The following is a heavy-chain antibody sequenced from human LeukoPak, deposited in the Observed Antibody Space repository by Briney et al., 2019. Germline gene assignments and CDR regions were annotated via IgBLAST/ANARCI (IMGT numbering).Heavy chain of an antibody. Sequence: ASAKVSCKASGYTLTAYYMHWLRQAPGQGLEWMGWINPSSGDTNYAQKFQGRVTMTRDTSISTAYMELSRLTSDDTAVYYCAKNPYEYYFDYWDQGTLVTVSS. CDR3: AKNPYEYYFDY. V-gene: IGHV1-2*02. CDR2: INPSSGDT. J-gene: IGHJ4*02. D-gene: IGHD5-12*01. CDR1: GYTLTAYY.